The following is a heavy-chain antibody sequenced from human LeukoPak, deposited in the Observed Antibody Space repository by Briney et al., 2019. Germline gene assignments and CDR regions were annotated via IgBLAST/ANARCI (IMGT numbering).Heavy chain of an antibody. J-gene: IGHJ4*02. D-gene: IGHD3-9*01. Sequence: ASVKVSCKASGYTFTSYDINWVRQATGQGLEWMGWMNPNSGNTGYAQKFQGRVTMTRNTSISTAYMELSRLRSDDTAVYYCARLPSYDILTEPFDYWGQGTLVTVSS. CDR3: ARLPSYDILTEPFDY. CDR2: MNPNSGNT. V-gene: IGHV1-8*01. CDR1: GYTFTSYD.